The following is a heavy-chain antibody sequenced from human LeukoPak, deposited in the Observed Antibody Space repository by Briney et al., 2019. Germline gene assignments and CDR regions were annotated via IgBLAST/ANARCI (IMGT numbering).Heavy chain of an antibody. J-gene: IGHJ4*02. CDR1: GGSTSSYY. CDR3: ARHGGTRITLVDTFYFDS. CDR2: IYYSGST. D-gene: IGHD3-9*01. Sequence: SETLSLTCTVSGGSTSSYYWSWIRQPPGKGLEWIGYIYYSGSTNYNPSLKSRVTISVDTSKNQFSLKLSSVTAADTAVYYCARHGGTRITLVDTFYFDSWGQGTLVTVSS. V-gene: IGHV4-59*08.